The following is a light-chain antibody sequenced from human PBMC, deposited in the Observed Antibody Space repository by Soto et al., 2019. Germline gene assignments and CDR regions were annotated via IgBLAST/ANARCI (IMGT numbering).Light chain of an antibody. CDR3: QQYGSSPYT. CDR2: GAS. J-gene: IGKJ2*01. CDR1: QSVSSSY. Sequence: EIVLTQSPGTLSLSPGERATLSCRASQSVSSSYLAWYQQKPGQAPRLLIYGASSRATGIPDRFSGSGSGTDFTLTISRLETEDFAVYYCQQYGSSPYTFGQGTKLENK. V-gene: IGKV3-20*01.